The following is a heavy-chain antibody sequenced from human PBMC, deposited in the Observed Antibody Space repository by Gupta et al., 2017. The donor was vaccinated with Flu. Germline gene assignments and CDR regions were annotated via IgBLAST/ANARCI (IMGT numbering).Heavy chain of an antibody. Sequence: YGTWIRQAPGKGLESIGYIYYSGITSYNPSLKSRVTISVDTSKKQFSLKLSSVTAADTAVYYCTRGYITFDYWGQGTLVTVSS. CDR2: IYYSGIT. J-gene: IGHJ4*02. V-gene: IGHV4-59*01. CDR1: Y. CDR3: TRGYITFDY. D-gene: IGHD1-20*01.